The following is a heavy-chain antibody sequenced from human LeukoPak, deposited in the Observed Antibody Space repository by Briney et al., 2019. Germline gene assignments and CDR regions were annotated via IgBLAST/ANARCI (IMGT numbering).Heavy chain of an antibody. V-gene: IGHV3-23*01. J-gene: IGHJ4*02. CDR3: AKAPGIAVAEAYFFFDY. D-gene: IGHD6-19*01. CDR2: ISGSGGST. Sequence: GGSLRLSCAASGFTFSSYAMSWVPQAPGKGLEWVSAISGSGGSTYYADSVKGRFTISRDNSKNTLYLQMNSLRAEDTAVYYCAKAPGIAVAEAYFFFDYWGQGTLVTVSS. CDR1: GFTFSSYA.